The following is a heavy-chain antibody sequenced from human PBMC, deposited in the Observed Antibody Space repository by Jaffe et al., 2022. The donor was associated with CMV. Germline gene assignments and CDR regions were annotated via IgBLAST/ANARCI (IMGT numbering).Heavy chain of an antibody. CDR3: ARRIPNCSGGSCYSRLLSWFDP. CDR2: IDPSDSYT. D-gene: IGHD2-15*01. V-gene: IGHV5-10-1*03. CDR1: GYSFTSYW. J-gene: IGHJ5*02. Sequence: EVQLVQSGAEVKKPGESLRISCKGSGYSFTSYWISWVRQMPGKGLEWMGRIDPSDSYTNYSPSFQGHVTISADKSISTAYLQWSSLKASDTAMYYCARRIPNCSGGSCYSRLLSWFDPWGQGTLVTVSS.